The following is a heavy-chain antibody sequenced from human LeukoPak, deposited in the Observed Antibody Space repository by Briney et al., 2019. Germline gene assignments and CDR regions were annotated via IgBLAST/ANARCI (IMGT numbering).Heavy chain of an antibody. CDR2: ISSSSSYI. CDR3: AKVSYYGSGSYGETDY. D-gene: IGHD3-10*01. V-gene: IGHV3-21*04. CDR1: GFTFSSYS. Sequence: PGGSLRLSCAASGFTFSSYSMNWVRQAPGKGLEWVSSISSSSSYIYYADSVKGRFTISRDNAKNSLYLQMNSLRAEDTAVYYCAKVSYYGSGSYGETDYWGQGTLVTVSS. J-gene: IGHJ4*02.